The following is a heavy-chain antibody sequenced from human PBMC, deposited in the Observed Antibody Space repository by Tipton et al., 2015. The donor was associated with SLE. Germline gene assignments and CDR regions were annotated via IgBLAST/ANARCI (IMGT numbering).Heavy chain of an antibody. Sequence: SLRLSCAASGFTSSSYEMNWVRQAPGKGLEWVSYISSSGSTIYYADSVKGRFTISRDNAKNSLYLQMNSLRADDTALYYCARGDSSSWFFDYWGQGTLVTVSS. V-gene: IGHV3-48*03. CDR3: ARGDSSSWFFDY. CDR2: ISSSGSTI. D-gene: IGHD6-13*01. J-gene: IGHJ4*02. CDR1: GFTSSSYE.